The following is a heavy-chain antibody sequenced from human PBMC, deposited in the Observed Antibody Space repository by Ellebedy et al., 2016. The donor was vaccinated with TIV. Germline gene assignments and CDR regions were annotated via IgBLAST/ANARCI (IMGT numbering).Heavy chain of an antibody. CDR3: ARHELGSNAAFDY. CDR2: IDPSDPSGSYT. D-gene: IGHD7-27*01. Sequence: GGSLRLSXKASGYRFTLFWITWVRQMPGKGLEWMGRIDPSDPSGSYTTYGPSFQGHVTISFDTSITTAYLQWSSLKASDTAMYYCARHELGSNAAFDYWGQGTLVTVSS. CDR1: GYRFTLFW. J-gene: IGHJ4*02. V-gene: IGHV5-10-1*01.